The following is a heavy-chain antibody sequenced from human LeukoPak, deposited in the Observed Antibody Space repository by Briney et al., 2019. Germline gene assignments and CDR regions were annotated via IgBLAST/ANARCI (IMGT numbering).Heavy chain of an antibody. V-gene: IGHV3-21*01. CDR3: ARGPASYYGDYEVY. Sequence: GGSLRLSCAASGFTFSNYSMNWVRQAPGKGLEWVSSISSSSSYIYYADSAKGRFTISRDNAKNSLYLQMNSLRAEDTAVYYCARGPASYYGDYEVYWGQGTLVTVSS. CDR2: ISSSSSYI. D-gene: IGHD4-17*01. J-gene: IGHJ4*02. CDR1: GFTFSNYS.